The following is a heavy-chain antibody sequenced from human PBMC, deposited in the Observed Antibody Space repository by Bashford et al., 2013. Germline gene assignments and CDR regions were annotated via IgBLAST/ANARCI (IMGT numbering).Heavy chain of an antibody. CDR1: GYTFTNYG. Sequence: ASVKVSCKPSGYTFTNYGITWVRQAPGQGLEWMGWIITSNGHTDYAQSLQGRVTMTTDTSTSTAYMELTSLRFDDTAVYYCARINCGGSCPPYFFDYWGQGSLVTVSS. CDR2: IITSNGHT. V-gene: IGHV1-18*04. CDR3: ARINCGGSCPPYFFDY. J-gene: IGHJ4*02. D-gene: IGHD2-21*01.